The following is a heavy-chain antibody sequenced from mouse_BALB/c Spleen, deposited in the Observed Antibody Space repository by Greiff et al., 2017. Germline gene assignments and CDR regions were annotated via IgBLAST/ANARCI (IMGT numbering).Heavy chain of an antibody. V-gene: IGHV1-18*01. Sequence: EVQLQQSGPELVKPGASVKISCKASGYTFTDYNMDWVKQSPGKRLEWIGDITPNNGCTSYNQKFKGKATLTADKSSSTAYMELRSLTSEDSAVYSCEKGGLRRRGYYLDDWGQGTTLTVSS. D-gene: IGHD2-4*01. CDR2: ITPNNGCT. CDR3: EKGGLRRRGYYLDD. J-gene: IGHJ2*01. CDR1: GYTFTDYN.